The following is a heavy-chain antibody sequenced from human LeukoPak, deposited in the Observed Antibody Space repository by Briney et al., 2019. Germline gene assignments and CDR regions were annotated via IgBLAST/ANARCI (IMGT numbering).Heavy chain of an antibody. V-gene: IGHV3-21*01. CDR1: GFTFSSYS. Sequence: GGSLRLSCAASGFTFSSYSMNWVRQAPGKGLEWVSSISSSSTYIYYADSVEGRFTISRDNAKNSLYLQMNSLRAEDTAVYCCARVMGSGTYYLYYYGMDVWGQGTTVTVSS. D-gene: IGHD3-10*01. CDR3: ARVMGSGTYYLYYYGMDV. J-gene: IGHJ6*02. CDR2: ISSSSTYI.